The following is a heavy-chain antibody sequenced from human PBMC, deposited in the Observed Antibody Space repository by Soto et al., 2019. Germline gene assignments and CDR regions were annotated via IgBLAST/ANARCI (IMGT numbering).Heavy chain of an antibody. Sequence: QVQLVQSGAEVKKPGASVKVSCKASGYTFTSYYMHWVRQAPGQGLEWLRIINPTGGSTSYAQKSPGGVTIARETSTSTVYMGLSSVRSEDTAVYYCARLPSTYGSGWYDPSDYYFDYLGQGTLVTVSS. CDR3: ARLPSTYGSGWYDPSDYYFDY. D-gene: IGHD6-19*01. J-gene: IGHJ4*02. CDR1: GYTFTSYY. CDR2: INPTGGST. V-gene: IGHV1-46*03.